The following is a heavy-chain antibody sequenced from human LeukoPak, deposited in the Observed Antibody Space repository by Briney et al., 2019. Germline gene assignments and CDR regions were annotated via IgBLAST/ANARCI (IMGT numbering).Heavy chain of an antibody. J-gene: IGHJ4*02. Sequence: PSETLFLTCTVSGGSVSSGSYYWSWIRQPPGKGLEWIGYIYYSGSTNYNPSLKSRVTISVDTSKNQFSLKLSSVTAADTAVYYCARTLSEFSYDSSGYSFDYWGQGTLVTVSS. D-gene: IGHD3-22*01. CDR1: GGSVSSGSYY. V-gene: IGHV4-61*01. CDR3: ARTLSEFSYDSSGYSFDY. CDR2: IYYSGST.